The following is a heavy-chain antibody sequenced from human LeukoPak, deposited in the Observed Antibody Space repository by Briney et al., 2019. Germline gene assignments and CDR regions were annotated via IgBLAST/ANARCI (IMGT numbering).Heavy chain of an antibody. J-gene: IGHJ4*02. CDR3: ASDVWFGELNPTHFDY. V-gene: IGHV3-23*01. Sequence: GGSLRLSCAASGFTFSSYAMSWVRQAPGKGLEWVSAISGSGGSTYYADSVKGRFTISRDNSKNTLYLQMNSLRAEDKAVYYCASDVWFGELNPTHFDYWGQGTLVTVSS. CDR1: GFTFSSYA. D-gene: IGHD3-10*01. CDR2: ISGSGGST.